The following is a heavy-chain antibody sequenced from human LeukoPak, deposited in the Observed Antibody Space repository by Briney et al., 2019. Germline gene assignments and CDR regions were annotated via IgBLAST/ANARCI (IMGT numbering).Heavy chain of an antibody. CDR2: INWNGGST. J-gene: IGHJ3*02. CDR3: ARGYDFWSGSHDAFDI. D-gene: IGHD3-3*01. CDR1: GFTFDDYG. Sequence: GGSLRLSCAASGFTFDDYGMRWVRQAPGKGLEWVSGINWNGGSTGNADSVKGRFTISRDNAKNSLYLQMNSLRAEDTALYYCARGYDFWSGSHDAFDIWGQGTMVTVSS. V-gene: IGHV3-20*04.